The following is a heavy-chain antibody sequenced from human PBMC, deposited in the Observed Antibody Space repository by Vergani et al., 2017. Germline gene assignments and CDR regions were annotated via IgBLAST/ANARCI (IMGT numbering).Heavy chain of an antibody. CDR3: AKVRCSTIGCYDIDV. CDR1: GFAFGGLA. V-gene: IGHV3-23*01. CDR2: ISASSAIS. D-gene: IGHD2-2*01. J-gene: IGHJ6*02. Sequence: EGQLLESGGALVQPGGSLRLSCKASGFAFGGLAMQWFRRAPGKGLEWVASISASSAISFYADSVKGRFTISRDKSRDTLYLQMNTLRTEDTAVYYCAKVRCSTIGCYDIDVWGQGTTVTVSS.